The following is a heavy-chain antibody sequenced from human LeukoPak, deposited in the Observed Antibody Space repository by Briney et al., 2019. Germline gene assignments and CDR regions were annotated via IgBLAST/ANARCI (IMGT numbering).Heavy chain of an antibody. V-gene: IGHV4-4*07. J-gene: IGHJ6*02. CDR1: GDSTSGYY. CDR2: IYTSGNT. D-gene: IGHD4-17*01. Sequence: PSETLSLTCTVPGDSTSGYYCSWIRQPAGKGLEWIGRIYTSGNTNYNPSLKTRVTMSVDTSKNQFSLKLSSVTAADTAVYYCARAGLRWDYYYYGMDVWGQGTTVTVSS. CDR3: ARAGLRWDYYYYGMDV.